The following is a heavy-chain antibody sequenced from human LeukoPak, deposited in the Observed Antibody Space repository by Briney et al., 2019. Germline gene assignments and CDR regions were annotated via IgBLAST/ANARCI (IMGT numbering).Heavy chain of an antibody. Sequence: GASVKVSCKASGYAFASYDINWVRQATGQGLEWMGWMNPTSGNTGYAQKFQGRATITRNTSISTAYMELSSLRSEDTAVYYCARSYSGSYWFDYWGQGTLVTVSS. J-gene: IGHJ4*02. CDR1: GYAFASYD. CDR2: MNPTSGNT. CDR3: ARSYSGSYWFDY. V-gene: IGHV1-8*03. D-gene: IGHD1-26*01.